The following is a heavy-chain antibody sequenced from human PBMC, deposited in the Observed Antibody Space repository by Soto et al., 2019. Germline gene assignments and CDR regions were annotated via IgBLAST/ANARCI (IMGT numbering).Heavy chain of an antibody. J-gene: IGHJ4*02. CDR2: FTYSGTT. V-gene: IGHV4-59*01. CDR1: GGSISGSY. Sequence: QVQLQESGPGLVKHSESLSLTCTVYGGSISGSYWGWIRQLPGKGLEWIAYFTYSGTTNYKPSLKSRVTISVDTPKNQFFLKLGSVTTADTAIYYCARDHRHCSGGSCYLWEYWGQGALVSVSS. CDR3: ARDHRHCSGGSCYLWEY. D-gene: IGHD2-15*01.